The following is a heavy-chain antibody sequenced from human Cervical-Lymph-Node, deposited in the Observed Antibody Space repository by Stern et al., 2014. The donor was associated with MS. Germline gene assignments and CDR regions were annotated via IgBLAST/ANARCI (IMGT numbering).Heavy chain of an antibody. J-gene: IGHJ4*02. CDR1: GYTFTSYG. Sequence: QVQLVQSGAEVKKPGASVKVSCKASGYTFTSYGITWGRQAPGQGLEWMGWISTYNGNTNYAQNLQGRITITTDTSTSTAYMELRSLRSDDTAVYYCARDGAYYYDSSGDLDYWGQGTLVTVSS. CDR3: ARDGAYYYDSSGDLDY. D-gene: IGHD3-22*01. V-gene: IGHV1-18*01. CDR2: ISTYNGNT.